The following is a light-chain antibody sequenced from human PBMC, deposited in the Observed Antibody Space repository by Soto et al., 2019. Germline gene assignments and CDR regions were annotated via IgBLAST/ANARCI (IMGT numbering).Light chain of an antibody. CDR1: SSNIGAGYD. CDR3: QSYDTSLSALV. Sequence: QSVLTQPPSVSGAPGQRVTISYTGTSSNIGAGYDVHWYQQLPGSAPKLLISGNDNRPSGVPDRVSGSKSGTSASLAITGLQAEDEADYYCQSYDTSLSALVFGGGTKLTVL. CDR2: GND. J-gene: IGLJ2*01. V-gene: IGLV1-40*01.